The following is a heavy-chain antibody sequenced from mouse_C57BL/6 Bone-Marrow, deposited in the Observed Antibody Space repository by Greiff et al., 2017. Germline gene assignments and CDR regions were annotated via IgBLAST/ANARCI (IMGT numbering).Heavy chain of an antibody. CDR1: GFSLTSYG. D-gene: IGHD1-1*01. Sequence: QVQLQQSGPGLVQPSQSLSITCTVYGFSLTSYGVHWVRQSPGKGLEWLGVIWRGGSTDYNAAFMSRLSITKDNSKSQVFFKMNSLQADDTAIYYCAKNDEGITTVVAMDYWGQGTSVTVSS. CDR3: AKNDEGITTVVAMDY. J-gene: IGHJ4*01. CDR2: IWRGGST. V-gene: IGHV2-5*01.